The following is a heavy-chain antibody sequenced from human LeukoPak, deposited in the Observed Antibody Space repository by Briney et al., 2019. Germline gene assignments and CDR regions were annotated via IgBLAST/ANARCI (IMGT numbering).Heavy chain of an antibody. CDR2: IYYSGST. Sequence: SETLSLTCTVSGASISSGDYYWSWIRQHPGKGLEWLGYIYYSGSTHYNPSLQSRLTISLDTSKNQFSLRLSSVTAADTAVHFCARSLVKPYYFDCWGQGALVTVSS. CDR1: GASISSGDYY. V-gene: IGHV4-31*03. J-gene: IGHJ4*02. D-gene: IGHD2-21*01. CDR3: ARSLVKPYYFDC.